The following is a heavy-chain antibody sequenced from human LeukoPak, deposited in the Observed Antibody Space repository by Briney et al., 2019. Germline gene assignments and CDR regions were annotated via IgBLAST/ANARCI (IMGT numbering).Heavy chain of an antibody. CDR1: GYSFTSYW. V-gene: IGHV5-51*01. D-gene: IGHD1-26*01. CDR2: IYPGDSDT. J-gene: IGHJ6*03. Sequence: GESLKISCKGSGYSFTSYWIGWVRQMPGKGLEWMGIIYPGDSDTTYSPSFQGQVTISADKSISTAYLQWSSLKASDTAMYYCARRARYSGSYYHYYYYMDVWGKGTTVTISS. CDR3: ARRARYSGSYYHYYYYMDV.